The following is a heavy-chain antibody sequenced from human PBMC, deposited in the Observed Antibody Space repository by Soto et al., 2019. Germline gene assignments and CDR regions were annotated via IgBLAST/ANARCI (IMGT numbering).Heavy chain of an antibody. CDR1: GLTFSSYG. D-gene: IGHD3-10*01. J-gene: IGHJ6*01. CDR2: IWFDGTNK. V-gene: IGHV3-33*01. Sequence: QVQLVDSGGGVVQPGRSLRLSCAASGLTFSSYGMHWVRQAPGKGLEWVAVIWFDGTNKYYADSVKGRFVISRDNSKNTLYLQMNSLRAEDTAVYYCARGPRGMAATGPYYSYGMDVW. CDR3: ARGPRGMAATGPYYSYGMDV.